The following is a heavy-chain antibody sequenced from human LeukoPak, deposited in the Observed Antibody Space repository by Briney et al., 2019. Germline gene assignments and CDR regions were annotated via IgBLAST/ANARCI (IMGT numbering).Heavy chain of an antibody. CDR2: ISGSGDST. J-gene: IGHJ4*02. Sequence: GGSLRLSCAASGFTFSTYAVNWVRQAPGKGLEWVSTISGSGDSTYYADSVKGRFTISRDNSKNTLYLQMNSLRAEDTAVYYCAKGPHYYDSSGAKSMGFDYWGQGTLVTVSS. V-gene: IGHV3-23*01. CDR1: GFTFSTYA. D-gene: IGHD3-22*01. CDR3: AKGPHYYDSSGAKSMGFDY.